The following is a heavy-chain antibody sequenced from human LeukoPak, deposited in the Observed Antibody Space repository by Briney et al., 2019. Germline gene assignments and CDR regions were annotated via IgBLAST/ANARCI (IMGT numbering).Heavy chain of an antibody. CDR3: ARDPTGLHYFDS. V-gene: IGHV3-74*01. Sequence: GGSLRLSCAASAFNFSRYWMYWVRQAPGKGLVWASRINSDGSTTSYAESVEGRFTISRDNAKNTLYLQMNSLRAEDTAVYYCARDPTGLHYFDSWGQGSLVTVSS. D-gene: IGHD1-1*01. CDR1: AFNFSRYW. J-gene: IGHJ4*02. CDR2: INSDGSTT.